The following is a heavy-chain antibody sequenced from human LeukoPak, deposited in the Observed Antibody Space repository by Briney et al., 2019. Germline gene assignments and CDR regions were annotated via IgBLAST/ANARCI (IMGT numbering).Heavy chain of an antibody. CDR1: GFSFSSYE. D-gene: IGHD6-19*01. Sequence: AGGSLRLSCADSGFSFSSYEMNWVRQAPGKGLEWISYISSSGSITFYADSEKGRFTISRDNARNSLYLQMNSLRAEDTAVCYCASTRSTSDWYTRDFEYWGQGTLVTVSS. CDR2: ISSSGSIT. V-gene: IGHV3-48*03. J-gene: IGHJ4*02. CDR3: ASTRSTSDWYTRDFEY.